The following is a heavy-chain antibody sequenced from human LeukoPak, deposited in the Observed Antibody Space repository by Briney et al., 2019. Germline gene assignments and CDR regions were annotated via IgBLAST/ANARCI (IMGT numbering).Heavy chain of an antibody. CDR3: ARVVYGDYLGFDY. V-gene: IGHV1-18*01. CDR1: GYTFINYG. D-gene: IGHD4-17*01. J-gene: IGHJ4*02. Sequence: ASVKVSCKASGYTFINYGISWVRQAPGQGLEWMGWISTYNGNTNYAQKLQGRVTMTTDTSTNTAYMELRSLRSDDTAVYYCARVVYGDYLGFDYWGQGTLVTVSS. CDR2: ISTYNGNT.